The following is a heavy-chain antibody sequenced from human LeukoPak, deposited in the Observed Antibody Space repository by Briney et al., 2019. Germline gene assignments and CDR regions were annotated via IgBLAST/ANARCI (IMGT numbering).Heavy chain of an antibody. J-gene: IGHJ5*02. CDR1: GYTFTGYY. Sequence: ASVKVSCKVSGYTFTGYYMHWVRQAPGKGLEWVGWINPNSGGTNYAQKFQGRVTMTRDTSISTAYMELSRLRSDDTAVYYCARGGGSYYGHWFDPWGQGTLVTVSS. V-gene: IGHV1-2*02. CDR3: ARGGGSYYGHWFDP. D-gene: IGHD1-26*01. CDR2: INPNSGGT.